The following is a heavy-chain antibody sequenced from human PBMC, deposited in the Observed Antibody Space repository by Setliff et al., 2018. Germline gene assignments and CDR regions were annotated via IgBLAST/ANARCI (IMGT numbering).Heavy chain of an antibody. J-gene: IGHJ3*01. Sequence: GESLRLSCAASGFTFNSYNMDWVRQAPGKGLEWVAVIRFDGSNKNYADSVKGRFTISRDNSENTLYLQMNSLRAEDSAMYYCAKSITMIVGGAFDVWGQGTMVTVSS. CDR2: IRFDGSNK. CDR3: AKSITMIVGGAFDV. V-gene: IGHV3-30*02. CDR1: GFTFNSYN. D-gene: IGHD3-22*01.